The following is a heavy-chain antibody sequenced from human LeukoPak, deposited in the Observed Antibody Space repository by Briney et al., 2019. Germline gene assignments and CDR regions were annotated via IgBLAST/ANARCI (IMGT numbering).Heavy chain of an antibody. CDR1: GGTLNSFY. CDR2: VYYTGST. D-gene: IGHD3-16*01. Sequence: PSETLSLTCTVSGGTLNSFYWNWIRQPPGKGLEWIGYVYYTGSTSYNPSLKSRVTISGDTSKNQFSLKLSSVTAADTAVYFCARWNAVITSIDYWGQGILVAVSS. CDR3: ARWNAVITSIDY. V-gene: IGHV4-59*08. J-gene: IGHJ4*02.